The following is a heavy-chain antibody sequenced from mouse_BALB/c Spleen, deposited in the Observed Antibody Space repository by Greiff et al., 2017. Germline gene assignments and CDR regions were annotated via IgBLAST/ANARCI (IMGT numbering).Heavy chain of an antibody. Sequence: EVQLQESGPGLVKPSQSLSLTCSVTGYSITSGYYWNWIRQFPGNKLEWMGYISYDGSNNYNPSLKNRISITRDTSKNQFFLKLNSVTTEDTATYYCARDNYGYEGYYAMDYWGQGTSVTVSS. CDR2: ISYDGSN. D-gene: IGHD1-2*01. V-gene: IGHV3-6*02. J-gene: IGHJ4*01. CDR1: GYSITSGYY. CDR3: ARDNYGYEGYYAMDY.